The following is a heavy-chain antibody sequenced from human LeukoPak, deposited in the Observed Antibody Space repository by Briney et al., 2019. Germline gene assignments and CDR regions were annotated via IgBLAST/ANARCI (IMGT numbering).Heavy chain of an antibody. CDR1: GFTFSSYG. V-gene: IGHV3-30*18. D-gene: IGHD3-3*01. CDR3: AKEGNYDFWSGLIMDYFDY. Sequence: GGSLRLSCAASGFTFSSYGMHWVRQAPGKGLEWVAVISYDGSNKYYADSVKGRFTISRDNSKNTLYLQMNSLRAEDTAVYYCAKEGNYDFWSGLIMDYFDYWGQGTLVTVSS. CDR2: ISYDGSNK. J-gene: IGHJ4*02.